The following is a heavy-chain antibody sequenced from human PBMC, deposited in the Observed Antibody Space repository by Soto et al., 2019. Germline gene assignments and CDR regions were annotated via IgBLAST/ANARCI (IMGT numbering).Heavy chain of an antibody. Sequence: PSETLSLTCTVSGGSISSSSYYWGWIRQPPGKGLEWIGSIYYSGSTYYNPSLKSRVTISVDTSKNQFSPKLSSVTAADTAVYYCARRVNYYDSSGYPNWFDPWGQGTLVTVSS. J-gene: IGHJ5*02. D-gene: IGHD3-22*01. CDR2: IYYSGST. CDR3: ARRVNYYDSSGYPNWFDP. CDR1: GGSISSSSYY. V-gene: IGHV4-39*01.